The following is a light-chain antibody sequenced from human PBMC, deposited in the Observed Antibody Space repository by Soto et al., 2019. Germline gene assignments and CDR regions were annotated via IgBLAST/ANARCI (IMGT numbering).Light chain of an antibody. J-gene: IGLJ1*01. V-gene: IGLV2-14*03. CDR3: YSCSRSSGTRYV. CDR2: DVS. Sequence: QSALTQPASVSGSPGQSITISCTGTSSDVGAYNYVSWYQQHPGQAPKLMIYDVSNRPSGVSDRFSGSKSGNTASLTISGIQAEDEADYYCYSCSRSSGTRYVFGTGTKLTVL. CDR1: SSDVGAYNY.